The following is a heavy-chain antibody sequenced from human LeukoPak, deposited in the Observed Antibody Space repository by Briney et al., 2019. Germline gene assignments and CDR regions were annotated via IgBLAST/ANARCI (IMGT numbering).Heavy chain of an antibody. D-gene: IGHD2-8*01. V-gene: IGHV1-69*04. Sequence: GASVKVSCKASGGTFSSYAISWVRQAPGQGLEWMGRIIPIPGIANYAQKFQGRVTITADKSTSTAYMELSSLRSEDTAVYYCARELVYATSSLDYWGQGTLVTVSS. J-gene: IGHJ4*02. CDR2: IIPIPGIA. CDR3: ARELVYATSSLDY. CDR1: GGTFSSYA.